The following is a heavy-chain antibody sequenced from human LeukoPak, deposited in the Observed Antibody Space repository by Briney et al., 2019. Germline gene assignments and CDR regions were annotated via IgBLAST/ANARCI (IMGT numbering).Heavy chain of an antibody. Sequence: GGSLRLSCAASGFTFSSYWMSWVRQAPGKGLEWVANIKQDGSEKYYVDSVKGRFTISRDNAKNSLYLQMNSLRAEDTAVYYCARDLADIVVVPAAIPQTSDYWGQGTLVTVSS. J-gene: IGHJ4*02. CDR1: GFTFSSYW. V-gene: IGHV3-7*01. CDR2: IKQDGSEK. CDR3: ARDLADIVVVPAAIPQTSDY. D-gene: IGHD2-2*02.